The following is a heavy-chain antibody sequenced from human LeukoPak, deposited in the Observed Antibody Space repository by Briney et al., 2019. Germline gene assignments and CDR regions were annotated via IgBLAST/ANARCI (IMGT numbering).Heavy chain of an antibody. CDR1: GFTFSSYA. D-gene: IGHD2-21*01. CDR3: AKDSRSTMPTHIVVVIVNDAFDI. J-gene: IGHJ3*02. CDR2: ISSNGGST. Sequence: PGGSLRLSCAASGFTFSSYAMHWVRQAPGKGLEYVSAISSNGGSTYYANSVKGRFTISRDNSKNTLYLQMNSLRAEDTAVYYCAKDSRSTMPTHIVVVIVNDAFDIWGQGTMVTVSS. V-gene: IGHV3-64*01.